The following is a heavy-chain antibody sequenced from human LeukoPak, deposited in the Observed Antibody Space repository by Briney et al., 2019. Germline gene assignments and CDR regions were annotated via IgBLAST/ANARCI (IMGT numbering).Heavy chain of an antibody. V-gene: IGHV1-2*02. J-gene: IGHJ5*02. Sequence: ASVKVTCKASGYTFTGYYMHWVRQAPGQGLEWMGWINPNSGGTNYAQKFQGRVTMTRDTSISTAYMELSRLRSDDTAVYYCARVGRGLWFGELFTKWFDPCGQRTLVTVSS. CDR3: ARVGRGLWFGELFTKWFDP. D-gene: IGHD3-10*01. CDR2: INPNSGGT. CDR1: GYTFTGYY.